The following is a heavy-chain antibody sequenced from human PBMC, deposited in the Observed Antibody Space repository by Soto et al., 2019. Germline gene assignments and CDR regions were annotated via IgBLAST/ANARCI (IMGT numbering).Heavy chain of an antibody. Sequence: EVQLVESGGGLVKPGGSLRLSCAASGFTFSIYTMNWVRQAPGKGLEWVSSFSPSSDYIYYADSLKGRFTISRDNTKNSLYLQMNSLGVEDTAVYYCARGHIVVLPAASRAYYYGLDVWGQGTTVTVSS. CDR1: GFTFSIYT. V-gene: IGHV3-21*01. D-gene: IGHD2-2*01. CDR2: FSPSSDYI. CDR3: ARGHIVVLPAASRAYYYGLDV. J-gene: IGHJ6*02.